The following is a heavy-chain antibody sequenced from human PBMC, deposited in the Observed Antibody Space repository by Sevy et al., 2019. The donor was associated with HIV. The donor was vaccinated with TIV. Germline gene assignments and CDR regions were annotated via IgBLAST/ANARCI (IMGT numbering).Heavy chain of an antibody. D-gene: IGHD3-10*01. Sequence: GGSLRLSCSASGFTFSSYAMHWVRQAPGKGLEYVSAISSNGGSTYYADSVKGRFTISRDNSKNTLYLQMSSLRAEDTAVYYCVKDGLGSGSYINFDYWAREPWSPSPQ. CDR1: GFTFSSYA. CDR3: VKDGLGSGSYINFDY. V-gene: IGHV3-64D*06. J-gene: IGHJ4*02. CDR2: ISSNGGST.